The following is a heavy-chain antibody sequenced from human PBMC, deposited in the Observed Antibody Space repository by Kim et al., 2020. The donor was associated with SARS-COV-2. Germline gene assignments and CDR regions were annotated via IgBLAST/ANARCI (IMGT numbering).Heavy chain of an antibody. V-gene: IGHV4-59*13. CDR2: IYYSGST. CDR1: GGSIISYY. CDR3: ARDIWSGHGYNFYGMDV. D-gene: IGHD3-10*01. Sequence: SETLSLTCTVSGGSIISYYWIWIRQSPGKGLEWIGNIYYSGSTQYNPSLKSRVTISLDTPKNQFSLKLSSVSAADTAVYYCARDIWSGHGYNFYGMDVWG. J-gene: IGHJ6*01.